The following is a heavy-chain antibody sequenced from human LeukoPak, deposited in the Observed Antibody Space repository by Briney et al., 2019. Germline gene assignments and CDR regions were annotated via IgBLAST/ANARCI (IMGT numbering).Heavy chain of an antibody. D-gene: IGHD1-1*01. CDR1: AGSISSSSYY. CDR3: AAQLAYFEY. Sequence: PSETLSLTCSVSAGSISSSSYYWGWIRQAPGKGLEWIGSIYYSGSTYYNPSLKSRVTMSIDMSKNQFSLKLRSVTAVDTAVYYCAAQLAYFEYWGQGTLVTVSS. CDR2: IYYSGST. J-gene: IGHJ4*02. V-gene: IGHV4-39*07.